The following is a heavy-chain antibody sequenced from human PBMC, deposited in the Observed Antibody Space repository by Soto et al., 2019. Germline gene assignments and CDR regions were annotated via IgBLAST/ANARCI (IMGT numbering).Heavy chain of an antibody. CDR2: INASGGTT. J-gene: IGHJ4*02. V-gene: IGHV1-46*01. D-gene: IGHD3-10*01. CDR1: GYTFTSYY. Sequence: QVQLVQSGAEVKKAGASVKVSCKASGYTFTSYYLHWVRQAPGLGLGWMGLINASGGTTYYAQRFQGRVTMTSATATSTVSMELSSLRSDDTAVYYCASEGNTYGSAGMFDWGLGTLVTVSS. CDR3: ASEGNTYGSAGMFD.